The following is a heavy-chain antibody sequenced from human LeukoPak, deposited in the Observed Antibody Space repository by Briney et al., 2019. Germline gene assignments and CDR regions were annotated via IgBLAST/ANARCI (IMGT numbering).Heavy chain of an antibody. CDR2: ISGNGYST. Sequence: AGGSLRLSCAASGFTFDRYSMNWVRQAPGRGLEWVSTISGNGYSTFYADSVKGRFTISRDNSNNTLYLQMNALRADDAALYYCARDLLWFRESSVGWGQGSLVTVSS. CDR3: ARDLLWFRESSVG. J-gene: IGHJ4*02. V-gene: IGHV3-23*01. D-gene: IGHD3-10*01. CDR1: GFTFDRYS.